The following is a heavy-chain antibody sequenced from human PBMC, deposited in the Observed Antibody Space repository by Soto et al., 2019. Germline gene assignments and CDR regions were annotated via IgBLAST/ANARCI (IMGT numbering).Heavy chain of an antibody. CDR3: GRHYYDSSGYRY. V-gene: IGHV1-69*06. D-gene: IGHD3-22*01. CDR1: GGTFSSYA. J-gene: IGHJ4*02. Sequence: ASVKVSCKASGGTFSSYAISWVRQAPGQGLEWMGGIIPIFGTANYAQKFQGRVTITADKSTSTAYMELSSLRSEDTAVYYCGRHYYDSSGYRYWGQGTLVTAPQ. CDR2: IIPIFGTA.